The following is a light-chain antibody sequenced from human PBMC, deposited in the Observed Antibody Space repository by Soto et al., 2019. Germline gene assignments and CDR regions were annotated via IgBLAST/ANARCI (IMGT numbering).Light chain of an antibody. Sequence: QSPGALPFSPGETATLSCRAYNSISKNYLAWYQQKPGQPPSVLIYGASIRATGIPDRFSGSGSETDFTLTISRLEAEDFAVYYCQQYGTSPRTFGQGTKVDIK. V-gene: IGKV3-20*01. CDR2: GAS. J-gene: IGKJ1*01. CDR1: NSISKNY. CDR3: QQYGTSPRT.